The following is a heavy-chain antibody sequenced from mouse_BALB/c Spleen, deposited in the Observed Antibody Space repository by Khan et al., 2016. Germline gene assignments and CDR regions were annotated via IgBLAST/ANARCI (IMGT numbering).Heavy chain of an antibody. J-gene: IGHJ4*01. CDR3: ASQYGNYLGYAMDY. CDR2: INPDSSTL. Sequence: EVKLLESGGGLVQPGGSLKLSCAASGFDFSRYWMSWVRQAPGKGLEWIGEINPDSSTLNYPPSLKDKFIISRDNAKHTLYLQMSKVRSEDTALYDCASQYGNYLGYAMDYWGQATSVTV. D-gene: IGHD2-10*02. CDR1: GFDFSRYW. V-gene: IGHV4-1*02.